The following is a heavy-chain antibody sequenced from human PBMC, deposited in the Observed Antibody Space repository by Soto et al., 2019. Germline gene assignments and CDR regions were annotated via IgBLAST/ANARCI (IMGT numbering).Heavy chain of an antibody. CDR2: IYYSGST. V-gene: IGHV4-30-4*01. Sequence: SETLSLTCTVSGGSISSGDYYWSWIRQPPGKGLEWIGYIYYSGSTYYNPSLKSRVTISVDTSKNQFSLKLSSVTAADTAVYYCARVVSRCGGNHYYYYGMDAWGQGTTVTVSS. CDR3: ARVVSRCGGNHYYYYGMDA. J-gene: IGHJ6*02. CDR1: GGSISSGDYY. D-gene: IGHD2-15*01.